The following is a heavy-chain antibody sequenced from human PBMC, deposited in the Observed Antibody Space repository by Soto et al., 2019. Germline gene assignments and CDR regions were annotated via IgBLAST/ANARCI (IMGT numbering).Heavy chain of an antibody. CDR1: GFTVSSSY. CDR3: TRGPEIDWFDP. Sequence: GGSLRLSCAASGFTVSSSYMSWVRQAPGKGLEWVSIIYSGGSTYYADSVKGRFTISRDNSKNTVYLQMNSLRAEDTAVYYCTRGPEIDWFDPWGQGTLVTVFS. CDR2: IYSGGST. V-gene: IGHV3-66*01. J-gene: IGHJ5*02.